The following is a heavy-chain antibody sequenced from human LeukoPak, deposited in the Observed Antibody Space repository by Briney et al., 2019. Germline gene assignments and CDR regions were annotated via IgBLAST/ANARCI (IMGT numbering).Heavy chain of an antibody. D-gene: IGHD3-22*01. CDR3: VKGFSSGYYFYYFDY. CDR2: LSGSGGST. J-gene: IGHJ4*02. CDR1: GFTFSNYE. Sequence: GGSLRLSCAASGFTFSNYEMHWVRQAPGKGLEWVSALSGSGGSTYYADSVKGRFTISRDNSKNTLYLQMNSLRAEDTAIYYCVKGFSSGYYFYYFDYWGQGTLVTVSS. V-gene: IGHV3-23*01.